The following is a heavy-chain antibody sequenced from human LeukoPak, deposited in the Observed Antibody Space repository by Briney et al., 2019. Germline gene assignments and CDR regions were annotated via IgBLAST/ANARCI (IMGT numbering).Heavy chain of an antibody. J-gene: IGHJ4*02. CDR1: GGSISSGSYY. Sequence: SETLSLTCTVSGGSISSGSYYWSWIRQPAGKGLEWIGRIYTSGSTNYNPSPKSRVTISVDTSKNQFSLKLSSVTAADTAVYYCARDSEMATIHWGQGTLVTVSS. CDR2: IYTSGST. D-gene: IGHD5-24*01. CDR3: ARDSEMATIH. V-gene: IGHV4-61*02.